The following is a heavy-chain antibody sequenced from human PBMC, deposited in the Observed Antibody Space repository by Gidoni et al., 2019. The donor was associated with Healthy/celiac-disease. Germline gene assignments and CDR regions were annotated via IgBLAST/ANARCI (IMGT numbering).Heavy chain of an antibody. J-gene: IGHJ4*02. Sequence: EVQLVESGGGLVKPGGSLRISCAASGFTFSTSSMNWVRQAPGKGLEWVSSISSSSSYIDYADSVKGRFTISRDNAKNSLYLQMNRLRAEDTAVYYCARDLGIAVVEHPVGVVDYWGQGTLVTVSS. D-gene: IGHD6-19*01. CDR1: GFTFSTSS. V-gene: IGHV3-21*01. CDR3: ARDLGIAVVEHPVGVVDY. CDR2: ISSSSSYI.